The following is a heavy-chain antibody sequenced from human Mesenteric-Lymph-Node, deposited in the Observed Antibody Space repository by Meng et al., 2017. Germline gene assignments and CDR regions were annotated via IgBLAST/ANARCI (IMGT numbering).Heavy chain of an antibody. CDR1: GERVSSNSAA. J-gene: IGHJ4*02. Sequence: VQLQQSGPGRVKHSQILSLTCAISGERVSSNSAAWNWIRQSPSRGLEWLGRTYYRSKYYNDYALSVKSRITINPDTSKNQFSLQLNSVTPEDTAIYYCTRDWGDVRGGFDFWGQGTLVTVSS. CDR3: TRDWGDVRGGFDF. V-gene: IGHV6-1*01. D-gene: IGHD3-10*02. CDR2: TYYRSKYYN.